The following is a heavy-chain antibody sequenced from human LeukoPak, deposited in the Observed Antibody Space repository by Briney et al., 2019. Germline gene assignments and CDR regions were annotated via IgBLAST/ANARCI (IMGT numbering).Heavy chain of an antibody. CDR2: IYTNGST. CDR1: GGSISSYY. V-gene: IGHV4-4*07. Sequence: SETLSLTCTVSGGSISSYYWSWIRQPAGKGLEWIGRIYTNGSTNYNASLKSRVSMSVDTSKNQFSLKLSSVTAADTAVFYCARENSGSYRGFDYWGQGTLVTVSS. D-gene: IGHD1-26*01. CDR3: ARENSGSYRGFDY. J-gene: IGHJ4*02.